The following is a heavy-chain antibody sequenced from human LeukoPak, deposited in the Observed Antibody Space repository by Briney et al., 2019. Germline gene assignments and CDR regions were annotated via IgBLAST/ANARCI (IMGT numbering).Heavy chain of an antibody. D-gene: IGHD4-23*01. CDR3: ARDAPRWRNAFDF. V-gene: IGHV1-18*01. J-gene: IGHJ3*01. CDR2: VGSYNGNT. CDR1: GYTFTSTG. Sequence: ASVKVSCKASGYTFTSTGFCWVRQAPGQGLEWMGWVGSYNGNTNYAQKFQGRVTMTTDTSTNTAYMELRSLRSDDTAVYFCARDAPRWRNAFDFWGQGTMVTVSS.